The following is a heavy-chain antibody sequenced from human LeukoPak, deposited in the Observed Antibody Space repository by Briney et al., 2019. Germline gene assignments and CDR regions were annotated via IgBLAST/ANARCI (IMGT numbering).Heavy chain of an antibody. CDR1: GGSISSGGYY. Sequence: SETLSLTCTVSGGSISSGGYYWSWIRQHPGKGLEWIGYIYYSGSTYYNPSLKSRVTISVDTSKNQFSLKLSSVTAADTAVYYCARSYYYDSSGFDYWGQGTLVTVSS. CDR3: ARSYYYDSSGFDY. D-gene: IGHD3-22*01. CDR2: IYYSGST. J-gene: IGHJ4*02. V-gene: IGHV4-30-4*08.